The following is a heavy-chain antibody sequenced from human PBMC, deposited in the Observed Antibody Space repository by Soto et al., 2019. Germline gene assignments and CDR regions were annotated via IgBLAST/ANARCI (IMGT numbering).Heavy chain of an antibody. J-gene: IGHJ4*02. CDR2: IYYSGTT. CDR1: GYSISSSNW. V-gene: IGHV4-28*01. D-gene: IGHD1-26*01. CDR3: ARREIQGPIDY. Sequence: QVQLQESGPGLVKPSDTRSLTCAVSGYSISSSNWWGWIRQPPGKGLEWIGYIYYSGTTYYNPSLKSRVTMSVDTSKTQFSLKLTSVTAVDTAVYYCARREIQGPIDYWGQGTLVTVSS.